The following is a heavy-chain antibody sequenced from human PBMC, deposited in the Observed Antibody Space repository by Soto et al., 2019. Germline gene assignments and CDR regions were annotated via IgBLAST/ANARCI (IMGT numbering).Heavy chain of an antibody. J-gene: IGHJ6*02. CDR3: ARDLWGYCGADCYPLDV. V-gene: IGHV4-59*01. CDR2: IYHSGST. D-gene: IGHD2-21*02. Sequence: PSETLSLTCTVSGGSISSYYWSWIRQPPGKGLEWIGYIYHSGSTYYNPSLKSRVTISVDRSKNQFSLKLNSVTAADTAVYYCARDLWGYCGADCYPLDVWGQGTTVTVS. CDR1: GGSISSYY.